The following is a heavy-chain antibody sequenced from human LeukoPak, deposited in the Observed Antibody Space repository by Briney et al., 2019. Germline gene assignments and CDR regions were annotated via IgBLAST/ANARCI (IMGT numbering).Heavy chain of an antibody. CDR3: AGVGITGTRFEFDY. CDR2: MNPNSGNT. D-gene: IGHD1-20*01. V-gene: IGHV1-8*01. CDR1: GYTFTSYD. Sequence: ASVKVSCKASGYTFTSYDINWVRQATGQGLEWMGWMNPNSGNTGYAQKFQGRVTMTRNTSISTAYMELSSLRSEDTAVYYCAGVGITGTRFEFDYWGQGTLVTVSS. J-gene: IGHJ4*02.